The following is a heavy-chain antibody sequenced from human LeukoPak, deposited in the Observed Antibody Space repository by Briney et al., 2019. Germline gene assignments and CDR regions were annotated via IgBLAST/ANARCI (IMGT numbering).Heavy chain of an antibody. V-gene: IGHV3-7*04. CDR3: ARGTYGYDY. CDR2: IKQDGSEK. J-gene: IGHJ4*02. CDR1: GFTFSSYE. Sequence: GGSLRLSCAASGFTFSSYEMNWVRQAPGKGLEWVANIKQDGSEKYYVDSVKGRFTISRDNAKNSLYLQVNSLRVEDTAVYYCARGTYGYDYWGQGTLVTVSS. D-gene: IGHD5-24*01.